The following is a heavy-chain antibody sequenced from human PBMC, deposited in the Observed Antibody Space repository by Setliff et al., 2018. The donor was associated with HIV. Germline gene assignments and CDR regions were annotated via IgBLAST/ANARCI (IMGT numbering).Heavy chain of an antibody. J-gene: IGHJ4*02. CDR3: AKKTAAYTSGSWLHY. V-gene: IGHV3-23*01. CDR2: ISGSATRT. Sequence: GGSLRLSCTASGFVFRNFAMSWVRQAPGKGLEWVSAISGSATRTYYADSVKGRLTISRDNSKNTLYLQVNDLRAEDTAVYYCAKKTAAYTSGSWLHYWGQGTLVTVSS. CDR1: GFVFRNFA. D-gene: IGHD3-10*01.